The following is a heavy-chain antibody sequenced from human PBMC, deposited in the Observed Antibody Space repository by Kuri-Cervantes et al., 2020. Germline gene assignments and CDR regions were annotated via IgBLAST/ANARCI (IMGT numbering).Heavy chain of an antibody. Sequence: GGSLRLSCAASEFTFSNYGMHWVRQAPGKGLEWVAVIWYDGSNKYYVDSVKGRFTISRDNSKNTLYLQMNSLRAEDTAVYYCARVGFEVPAAMGDHYYYGMDVWGQGTTVTVSS. CDR1: EFTFSNYG. CDR2: IWYDGSNK. V-gene: IGHV3-33*01. CDR3: ARVGFEVPAAMGDHYYYGMDV. D-gene: IGHD2-2*01. J-gene: IGHJ6*02.